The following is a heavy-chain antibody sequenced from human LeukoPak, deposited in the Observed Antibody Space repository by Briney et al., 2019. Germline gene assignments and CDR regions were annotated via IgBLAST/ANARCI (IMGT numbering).Heavy chain of an antibody. J-gene: IGHJ4*02. CDR3: ARAIAVAAFDY. CDR1: GYTFTGYY. CDR2: INPNSGDT. V-gene: IGHV1-2*02. Sequence: ASVKVSCKASGYTFTGYYMHWVRQAPGQGLEWVGWINPNSGDTNYAQKFQGRVTMARDTSISTAYMELSRLRSDDTAVYYCARAIAVAAFDYWGQGTLVTVSS. D-gene: IGHD6-19*01.